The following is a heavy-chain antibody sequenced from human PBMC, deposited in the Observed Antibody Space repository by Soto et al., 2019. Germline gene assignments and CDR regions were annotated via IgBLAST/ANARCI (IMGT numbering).Heavy chain of an antibody. D-gene: IGHD4-17*01. CDR1: GGTFSSYA. CDR2: IIPIFGTA. Sequence: QVQLVQSGAEVKKPGSSVKVSCKASGGTFSSYAISWVRQAPGQGLEWMGGIIPIFGTANYAQKFQGRATLTADESTSTAYMELSSLRYEDTAVYYCARDRGGDYGSNWFDPWGQGTMVTVSS. J-gene: IGHJ5*02. CDR3: ARDRGGDYGSNWFDP. V-gene: IGHV1-69*12.